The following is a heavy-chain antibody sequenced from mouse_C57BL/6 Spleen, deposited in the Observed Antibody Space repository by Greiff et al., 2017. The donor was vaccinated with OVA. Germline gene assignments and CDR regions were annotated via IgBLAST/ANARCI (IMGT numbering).Heavy chain of an antibody. V-gene: IGHV1-7*01. Sequence: VQLQQSGAELAKPGASVTLSCKASGYTFTSYGMHWVKQRPGPGLEWIGYLNPSSGYNKYNQKFKDKATLTADKSSSTAYMQLSSLTYEDSAVYYCAREALIYYYGSSYENYAMDYWGQGTSVTVSS. CDR2: LNPSSGYN. CDR3: AREALIYYYGSSYENYAMDY. J-gene: IGHJ4*01. CDR1: GYTFTSYG. D-gene: IGHD1-1*01.